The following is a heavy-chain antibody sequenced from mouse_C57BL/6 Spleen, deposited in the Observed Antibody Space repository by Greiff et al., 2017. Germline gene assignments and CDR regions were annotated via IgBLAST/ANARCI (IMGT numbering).Heavy chain of an antibody. CDR1: GYAFSSYW. Sequence: QVQLQQSGAELVKPGASVKISCKASGYAFSSYWMNWVKQRPGKGLEWIGQIYPGDGDTNYNGKFKGKATLTADKSSSTAYMQLSSLTSEDSAVYFCARNNYYYNYFDYWGQGTTLTVSS. V-gene: IGHV1-80*01. CDR3: ARNNYYYNYFDY. D-gene: IGHD2-4*01. CDR2: IYPGDGDT. J-gene: IGHJ2*01.